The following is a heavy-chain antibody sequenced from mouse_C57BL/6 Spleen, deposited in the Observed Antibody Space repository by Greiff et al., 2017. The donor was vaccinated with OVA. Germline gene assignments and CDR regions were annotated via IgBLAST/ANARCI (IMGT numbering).Heavy chain of an antibody. D-gene: IGHD1-1*01. V-gene: IGHV1-15*01. J-gene: IGHJ2*01. Sequence: QVQLKQSGAELVRPGASVTLSCKASGYTFTDYDMHWVKQTTVHGLEWIGAIDPETGGTAYNQKFKGKAILTADKSSSTAYMELRSLTSEDSAVYYCTIGVADFDYWGQGTTLTVSS. CDR3: TIGVADFDY. CDR1: GYTFTDYD. CDR2: IDPETGGT.